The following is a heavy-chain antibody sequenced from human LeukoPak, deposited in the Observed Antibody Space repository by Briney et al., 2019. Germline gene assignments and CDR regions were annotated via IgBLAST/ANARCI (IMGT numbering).Heavy chain of an antibody. CDR3: ARRLLGYCSGGSCYSGYFQH. CDR2: INHSGST. J-gene: IGHJ1*01. D-gene: IGHD2-15*01. CDR1: GGSFSGYY. Sequence: SETLSLTCAVYGGSFSGYYWSWIRQPPGKGLEWIGEINHSGSTNSNPSLKSRVTISVDTSKNQFSLTLSSVTAADTAMYYCARRLLGYCSGGSCYSGYFQHWGQGTLVTVSS. V-gene: IGHV4-34*01.